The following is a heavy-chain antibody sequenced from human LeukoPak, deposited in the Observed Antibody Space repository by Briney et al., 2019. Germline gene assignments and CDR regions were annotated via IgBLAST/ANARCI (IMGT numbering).Heavy chain of an antibody. Sequence: SETLSLTCTVSGGSISSYYWSWIRQPPGKGLEWIGYIYYSGSTNYNPSLKSRVTISVDTSKNQFSLKLSSVTAADTAVYYCARSYYDILTGYYLFDYWGQGTLVTVPS. J-gene: IGHJ4*02. CDR2: IYYSGST. V-gene: IGHV4-59*01. D-gene: IGHD3-9*01. CDR1: GGSISSYY. CDR3: ARSYYDILTGYYLFDY.